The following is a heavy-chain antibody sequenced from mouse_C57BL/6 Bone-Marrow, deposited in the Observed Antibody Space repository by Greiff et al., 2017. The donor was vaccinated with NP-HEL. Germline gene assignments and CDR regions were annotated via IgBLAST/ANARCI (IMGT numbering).Heavy chain of an antibody. Sequence: QVQLQQPGAELVRPGSSVKLSCKASGYTFTSYWMHWVKQRPIQGLEWIGNIDPSDSETHYNQKFKDKATLTVDKSSSTAYMQLSSLTSEDSAVYYCARSPFLLYVDYWGQGTTLTVSS. CDR2: IDPSDSET. CDR3: ARSPFLLYVDY. CDR1: GYTFTSYW. J-gene: IGHJ2*01. V-gene: IGHV1-52*01.